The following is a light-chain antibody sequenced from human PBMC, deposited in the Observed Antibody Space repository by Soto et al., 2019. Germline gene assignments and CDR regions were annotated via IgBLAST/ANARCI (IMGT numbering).Light chain of an antibody. CDR3: MQDRQSLT. CDR2: VGS. CDR1: QSPRYNNTLNY. Sequence: MAPTPLTPPVTPRDPASMSCRSSQSPRYNNTLNYFDWSLQKPGQSPHLLIYVGSNRASGVPDRFSGSGSGTDLSLKSSRVEAEDVGAYYCMQDRQSLTFGQGTRLDIK. J-gene: IGKJ5*01. V-gene: IGKV2-28*01.